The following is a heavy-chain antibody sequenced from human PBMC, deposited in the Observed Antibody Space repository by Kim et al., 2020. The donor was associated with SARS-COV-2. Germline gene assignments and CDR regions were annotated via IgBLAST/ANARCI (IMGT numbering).Heavy chain of an antibody. D-gene: IGHD6-19*01. V-gene: IGHV1-46*01. Sequence: STSDAQKFQGRVTMTRDTSTSTVYMELSSLRSEDTAVYYCARDVAGPLGPWGQGTLVTVSS. J-gene: IGHJ5*02. CDR3: ARDVAGPLGP. CDR2: ST.